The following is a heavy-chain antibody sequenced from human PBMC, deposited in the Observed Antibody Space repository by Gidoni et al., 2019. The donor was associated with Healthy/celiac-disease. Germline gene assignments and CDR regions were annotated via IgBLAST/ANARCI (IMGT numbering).Heavy chain of an antibody. V-gene: IGHV1-69*01. J-gene: IGHJ3*02. CDR3: ARELNQDITMVRGYTSQAFDI. D-gene: IGHD3-10*01. Sequence: QVQLVQSGAEVKKPGSSVKVSCKASGGTFSSYALIWVRQAPGQGLDWMGGIIPIIGTANYAQKFQGRVTITADESTSTAYMEMSSLRSEDTAVYYCARELNQDITMVRGYTSQAFDIWGQGTMVTVSS. CDR1: GGTFSSYA. CDR2: IIPIIGTA.